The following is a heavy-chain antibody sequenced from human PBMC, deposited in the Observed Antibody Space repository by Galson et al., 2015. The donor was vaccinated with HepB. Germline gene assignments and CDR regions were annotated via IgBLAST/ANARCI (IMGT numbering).Heavy chain of an antibody. Sequence: SLRLSCAASGFTFSNYGMHWVRQAPGTGLEWVAVVKYDGINKYYADSVRGRFTIYRDNSMNALYLQMNSLRVEDTAVYYCARGYGSSVYHSQFDYWGQGTLVTVSS. J-gene: IGHJ4*02. V-gene: IGHV3-33*01. CDR1: GFTFSNYG. CDR3: ARGYGSSVYHSQFDY. D-gene: IGHD6-6*01. CDR2: VKYDGINK.